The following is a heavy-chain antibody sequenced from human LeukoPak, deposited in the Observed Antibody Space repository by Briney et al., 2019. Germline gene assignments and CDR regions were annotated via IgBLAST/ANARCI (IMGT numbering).Heavy chain of an antibody. J-gene: IGHJ2*01. CDR1: GGSFSGYY. CDR2: INHSGST. D-gene: IGHD6-13*01. Sequence: SETLSLTCAVYGGSFSGYYWSWIRQPPGKGLEWIGEINHSGSTNYNPSLKSRVTISVDTSKNQFSLKLSSVTAADTAVYYCAGDRKTIIAAAGTTGWYFDLWGRGTLVTVSS. CDR3: AGDRKTIIAAAGTTGWYFDL. V-gene: IGHV4-34*01.